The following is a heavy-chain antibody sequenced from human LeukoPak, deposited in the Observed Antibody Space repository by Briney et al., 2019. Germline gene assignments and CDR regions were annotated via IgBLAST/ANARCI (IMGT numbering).Heavy chain of an antibody. CDR3: ANQRNWDGLDI. D-gene: IGHD1-1*01. J-gene: IGHJ3*02. CDR2: ISGSGGAT. CDR1: GYSFSSYA. V-gene: IGHV3-23*01. Sequence: GGSLRLSCAASGYSFSSYAMNWVRQAPGKGLEWVSTISGSGGATNYAGSVKGRFTIARDNSKNTLYLQMNSLRAEDTAVYYCANQRNWDGLDIWGQGTMVTVSS.